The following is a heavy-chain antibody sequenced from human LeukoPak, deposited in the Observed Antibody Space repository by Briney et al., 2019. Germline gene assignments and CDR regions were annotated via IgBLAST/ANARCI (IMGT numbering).Heavy chain of an antibody. CDR3: TRRSGMGENWFDP. D-gene: IGHD3-10*01. V-gene: IGHV3-73*01. CDR1: GFTFSGSA. J-gene: IGHJ5*02. CDR2: IRSKANSYAT. Sequence: GGSLRLSCAASGFTFSGSAMHWVRQASGKGLEWVGRIRSKANSYATAYAASVKGRFTISRDDSKNTAYLQMNSLKTEDTAVYYCTRRSGMGENWFDPWGQGTLVTVSS.